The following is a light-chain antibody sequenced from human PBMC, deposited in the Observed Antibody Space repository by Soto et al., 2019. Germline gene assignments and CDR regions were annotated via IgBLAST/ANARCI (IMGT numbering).Light chain of an antibody. V-gene: IGKV3-20*01. CDR1: QSVSSSY. J-gene: IGKJ3*01. Sequence: EIVLTQSPGTLSLSPGERATLSCRASQSVSSSYLAWYQKKPSQAPRLLIYGASIRATGIPDRFSGSGSGTDFTLTISRLEPEDFAVYYWQQYGNSPRTFGPGTKVDIK. CDR2: GAS. CDR3: QQYGNSPRT.